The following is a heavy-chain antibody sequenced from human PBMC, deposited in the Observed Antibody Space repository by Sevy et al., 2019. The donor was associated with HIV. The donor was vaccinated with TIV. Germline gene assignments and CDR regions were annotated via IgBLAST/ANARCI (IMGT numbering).Heavy chain of an antibody. D-gene: IGHD2-21*01. CDR3: ASVRSWGGDCYFFCS. V-gene: IGHV1-69*10. CDR1: GGSLSNYG. Sequence: SVKVSCKASGGSLSNYGMNWVRQAPGQGLEWTGGIIPRVGLTNYAQKFQDRVTITADESTSTVYIEVRRLTSEDTGVYYCASVRSWGGDCYFFCSWGQGTLVTVS. CDR2: IIPRVGLT. J-gene: IGHJ5*02.